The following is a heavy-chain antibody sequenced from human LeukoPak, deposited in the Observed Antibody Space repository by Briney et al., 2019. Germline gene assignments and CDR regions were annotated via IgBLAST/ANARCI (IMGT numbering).Heavy chain of an antibody. CDR2: ISDDGSNK. CDR1: GFTSSSYA. J-gene: IGHJ4*02. CDR3: ARAGDCGGDCYYYFDY. D-gene: IGHD2-21*02. Sequence: GGSLRLSCAASGFTSSSYAMHWVRQAPGKGLEWVAVISDDGSNKYYADSVKGRFTISRDNSKNTLYLQMNSLRAEDTAVYYCARAGDCGGDCYYYFDYWGQGTLVTVSS. V-gene: IGHV3-30-3*01.